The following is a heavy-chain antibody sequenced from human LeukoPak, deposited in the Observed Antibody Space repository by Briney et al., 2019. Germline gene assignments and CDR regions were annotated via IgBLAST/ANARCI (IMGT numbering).Heavy chain of an antibody. Sequence: PGGSLSLSCIGSGFSVSAYWMGWIRQAPGQGLEWTGCRKEDGSDKLSVTSVKGRFTISRDNTKNSLFVHMSSLRCEDTAVYYCARRKDAVTICDCWGEGILVTVSS. CDR2: RKEDGSDK. J-gene: IGHJ4*02. CDR1: GFSVSAYW. CDR3: ARRKDAVTICDC. D-gene: IGHD4-17*01. V-gene: IGHV3-7*01.